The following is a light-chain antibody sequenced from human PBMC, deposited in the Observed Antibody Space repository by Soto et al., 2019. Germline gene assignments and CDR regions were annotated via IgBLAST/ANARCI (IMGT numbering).Light chain of an antibody. CDR1: SGHSSYI. Sequence: QSVLTQSSSASASLGSSVKLTCTLSSGHSSYIIAWHQQQPGKAPRYLMKLEGSGSYNKGSGVPDRFSGSSSGADRYLTISNVQSEDEADYYYETWDSSTHVVFGGGTKLTVL. CDR2: LEGSGSY. V-gene: IGLV4-60*03. J-gene: IGLJ2*01. CDR3: ETWDSSTHVV.